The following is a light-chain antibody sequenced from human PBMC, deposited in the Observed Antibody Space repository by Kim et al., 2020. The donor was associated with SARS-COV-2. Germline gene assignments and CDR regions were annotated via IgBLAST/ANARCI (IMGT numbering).Light chain of an antibody. V-gene: IGLV7-43*01. CDR3: LLFYGGPWV. CDR2: STT. CDR1: TGAVTSGYS. Sequence: QAVVTQEPSLTVSPGGTVTLTCASSTGAVTSGYSPNWFQQKPGQAPRALIYSTTKKHSWTPAGFSGNLLGGKAALTLSGVQAEDEADYYCLLFYGGPWVFGGGTELTVL. J-gene: IGLJ3*02.